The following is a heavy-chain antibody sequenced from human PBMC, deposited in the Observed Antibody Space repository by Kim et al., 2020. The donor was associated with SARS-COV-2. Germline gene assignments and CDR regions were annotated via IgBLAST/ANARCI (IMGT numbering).Heavy chain of an antibody. V-gene: IGHV3-74*01. CDR2: INSDGSTI. Sequence: GGSLRLSCAASGFTFSSHWMHWVRQAPGKGLVWVSRINSDGSTISYADSVKGRFTISRDNAKNTLYLQMNSLRAEDTAVYYCARRQFTSGWYYFDYWGQGTLAT. J-gene: IGHJ4*02. CDR3: ARRQFTSGWYYFDY. D-gene: IGHD6-19*01. CDR1: GFTFSSHW.